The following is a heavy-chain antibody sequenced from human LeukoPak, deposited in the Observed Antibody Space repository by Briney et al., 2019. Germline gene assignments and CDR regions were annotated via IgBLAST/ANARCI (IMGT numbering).Heavy chain of an antibody. Sequence: SETLSLTCSVSGGSISGSSYYWGWIRQPPGKGLEWIGNIYYRGSTYYNPSLKSRVIMSIDTSKNQFSLKVNSVTPTDTAVYYCAKTVWSRLAAGLDSWGQGTLVTVSS. CDR2: IYYRGST. V-gene: IGHV4-39*01. CDR1: GGSISGSSYY. D-gene: IGHD2-21*02. CDR3: AKTVWSRLAAGLDS. J-gene: IGHJ4*02.